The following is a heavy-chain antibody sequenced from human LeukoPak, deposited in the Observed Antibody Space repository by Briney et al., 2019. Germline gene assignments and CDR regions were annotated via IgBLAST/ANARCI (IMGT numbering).Heavy chain of an antibody. CDR1: GGSFSGYY. J-gene: IGHJ5*01. CDR2: INHSGST. Sequence: SETLSLTCAVYGGSFSGYYWSWIRQPPGKGLEWIGEINHSGSTNYNPSLKSRVTISVDTSKNQFSLKLSSVTAADTAVYYCARVRGDYYGSGIGNWFDSWGQGTLVTVSS. V-gene: IGHV4-34*01. D-gene: IGHD3-10*01. CDR3: ARVRGDYYGSGIGNWFDS.